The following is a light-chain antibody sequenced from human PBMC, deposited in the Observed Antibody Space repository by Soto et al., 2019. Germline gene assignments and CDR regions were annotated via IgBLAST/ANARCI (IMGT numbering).Light chain of an antibody. CDR1: QSVATQF. CDR2: GTS. CDR3: QQYTSSSWYT. J-gene: IGKJ2*01. Sequence: DIVLTQSPGTLSLSPGERATLSCRASQSVATQFFTWSQQRPGQAPRVLIYGTSTRATGIPDRFSGSGSGTDFTLTISRLEPEDFAVYYWQQYTSSSWYTFGKGTKLEIK. V-gene: IGKV3-20*01.